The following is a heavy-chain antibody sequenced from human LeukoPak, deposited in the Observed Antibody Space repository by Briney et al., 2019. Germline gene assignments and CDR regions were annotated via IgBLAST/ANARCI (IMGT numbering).Heavy chain of an antibody. Sequence: PGGSLRHSRAPFQFTLRIYLMSYARQAPGKGLEWVANIKEDGSDKNYVDSVKGRFTISRDNAKNSLYLQMYSLRGEDTAVYYCARGEWGFDYWGQGTLVTVSS. CDR2: IKEDGSDK. CDR1: QFTLRIYL. J-gene: IGHJ4*02. V-gene: IGHV3-7*04. D-gene: IGHD1-26*01. CDR3: ARGEWGFDY.